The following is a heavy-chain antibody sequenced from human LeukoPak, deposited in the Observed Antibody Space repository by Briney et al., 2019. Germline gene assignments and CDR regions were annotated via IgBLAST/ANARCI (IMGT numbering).Heavy chain of an antibody. CDR2: IWYDGSNK. CDR3: AKDGHCSTTTYSTAKFDY. CDR1: GFTFSSYG. D-gene: IGHD2-2*01. J-gene: IGHJ4*02. Sequence: GGSLRLSCAASGFTFSSYGMHWVRQAPGKGLEWVAVIWYDGSNKYYADSVKGRFTISRDNSKNTLYLQMNSLRAEDTAVYYCAKDGHCSTTTYSTAKFDYWGQGTLVTVSS. V-gene: IGHV3-33*06.